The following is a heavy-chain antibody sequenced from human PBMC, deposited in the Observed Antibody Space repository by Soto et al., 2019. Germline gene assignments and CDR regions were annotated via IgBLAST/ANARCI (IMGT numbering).Heavy chain of an antibody. CDR2: INHSGST. CDR3: ARVYGGSIVVVPAANPRGWFDP. Sequence: PSETLSLTCAVYGGSFSGYYWSWIRQPPGKGLEWIGEINHSGSTNYNPSLKSRVTISVDTSKNQFSLKLSSVTAADTAVYYCARVYGGSIVVVPAANPRGWFDPWGQGTLVTVSS. CDR1: GGSFSGYY. J-gene: IGHJ5*02. V-gene: IGHV4-34*01. D-gene: IGHD2-2*01.